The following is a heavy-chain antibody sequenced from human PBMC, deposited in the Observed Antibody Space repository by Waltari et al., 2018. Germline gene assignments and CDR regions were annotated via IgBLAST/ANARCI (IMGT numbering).Heavy chain of an antibody. CDR3: ARHRGIVGATIDDAFDI. Sequence: EVQLVQSGSEVKKPGESLTIPCKGSGYSFTSYWIGWVRPLPGKGLEWMVIIYPGDSDTRYSPSFQGQVTISADKSISTAYLQWSSLKASDTAMYYCARHRGIVGATIDDAFDIWGQGTMVTVSS. CDR2: IYPGDSDT. CDR1: GYSFTSYW. J-gene: IGHJ3*02. D-gene: IGHD1-26*01. V-gene: IGHV5-51*01.